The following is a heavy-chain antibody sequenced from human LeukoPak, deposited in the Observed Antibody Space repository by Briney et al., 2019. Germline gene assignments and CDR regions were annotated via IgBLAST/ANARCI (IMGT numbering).Heavy chain of an antibody. D-gene: IGHD6-6*01. J-gene: IGHJ4*02. CDR1: GGSFSGYY. CDR2: INHSGST. Sequence: PSETLSLTCAVYGGSFSGYYWSWIRQPPGKGLEWIGEINHSGSTNYNPSLKSRFTISVDTSKNQFSLKLSCLTVADTAVYYCARGLKYSSSSPFDYWGQGTLVTVSS. CDR3: ARGLKYSSSSPFDY. V-gene: IGHV4-34*01.